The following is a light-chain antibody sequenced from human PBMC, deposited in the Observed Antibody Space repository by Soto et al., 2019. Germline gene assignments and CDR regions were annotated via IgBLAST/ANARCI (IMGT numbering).Light chain of an antibody. Sequence: EIVLTQSPGTLSLSPGERATISCRASQSVSSCYLAWYQQKPGHAPRLLIYGASSRATGIPDRFSGSGSGTDFTLTISRLEPEDFAVYYCQQYGSTPTFGGGTKVEIK. CDR3: QQYGSTPT. CDR2: GAS. J-gene: IGKJ4*01. CDR1: QSVSSCY. V-gene: IGKV3-20*01.